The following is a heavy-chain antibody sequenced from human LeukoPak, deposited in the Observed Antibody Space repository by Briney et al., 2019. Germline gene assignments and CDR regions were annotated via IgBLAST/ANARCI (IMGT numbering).Heavy chain of an antibody. V-gene: IGHV3-30*03. D-gene: IGHD5-18*01. CDR3: ARVDTAMGWAFDI. J-gene: IGHJ3*02. CDR2: ISYDGSDK. CDR1: GFTFINYG. Sequence: GGSLRLSCAASGFTFINYGMHWVRQAPGKGLEWVAVISYDGSDKYYADSVKGRFTISRDNSKNTLYLQMNSLRAEDTAVYYCARVDTAMGWAFDIWGQGTMVTVSS.